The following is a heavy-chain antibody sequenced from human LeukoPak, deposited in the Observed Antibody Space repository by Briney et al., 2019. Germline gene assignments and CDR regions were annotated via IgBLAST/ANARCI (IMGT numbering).Heavy chain of an antibody. J-gene: IGHJ4*02. Sequence: SETLSLTCTVSGGSISSYYWSWIRQPPGKGLEWIGYIYYSGSTKYNPSLESRVTISVDTSKNQFSLKLSSVTAADTAVYYCARDGYGDYYIDYWGQGTLVTVSS. CDR1: GGSISSYY. V-gene: IGHV4-59*12. CDR2: IYYSGST. CDR3: ARDGYGDYYIDY. D-gene: IGHD4-17*01.